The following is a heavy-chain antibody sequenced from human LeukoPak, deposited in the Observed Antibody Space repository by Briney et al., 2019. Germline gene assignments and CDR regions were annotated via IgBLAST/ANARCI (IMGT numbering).Heavy chain of an antibody. Sequence: SETLSLTCTVAGGSIRSCGYYWSWIRQHPGKGLEWIGYIYYSGSTYYNPSLKSRVTISVDTSKNQFSLKLSSVTAADTAVYYCARVDGYYYDSSGYDLWGQGTLVTVSS. CDR2: IYYSGST. CDR3: ARVDGYYYDSSGYDL. V-gene: IGHV4-31*03. D-gene: IGHD3-22*01. CDR1: GGSIRSCGYY. J-gene: IGHJ4*02.